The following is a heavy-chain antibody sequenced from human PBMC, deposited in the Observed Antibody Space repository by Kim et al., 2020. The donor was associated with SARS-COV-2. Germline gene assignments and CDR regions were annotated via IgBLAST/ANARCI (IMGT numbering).Heavy chain of an antibody. CDR3: ARDPNYSNHFDY. D-gene: IGHD4-4*01. J-gene: IGHJ4*02. Sequence: YADSVKGRFTISRDNSKNTLYLQINSPRTEDTAVYYCARDPNYSNHFDYWGQGTLVTVSS. V-gene: IGHV3-30*01.